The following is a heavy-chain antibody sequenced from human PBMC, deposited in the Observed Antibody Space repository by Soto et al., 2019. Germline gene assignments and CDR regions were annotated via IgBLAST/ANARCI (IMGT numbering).Heavy chain of an antibody. Sequence: QVQLVESGGGVVQPGTSLRVSCEVSGFSLSSYAIHWVRQAPCKGLEWVAVTSNDGKKVSYADSVKGRFTVSRENSKNTVALEMNGLRSEDTAAYCCAKAGEVFGLVIFAYLDSWGQGSLVTVSA. V-gene: IGHV3-30*18. D-gene: IGHD2-21*01. CDR2: TSNDGKKV. CDR3: AKAGEVFGLVIFAYLDS. J-gene: IGHJ4*02. CDR1: GFSLSSYA.